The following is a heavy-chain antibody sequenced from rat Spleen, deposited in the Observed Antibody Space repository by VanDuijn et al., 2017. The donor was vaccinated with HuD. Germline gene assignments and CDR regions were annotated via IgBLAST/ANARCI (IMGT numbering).Heavy chain of an antibody. Sequence: EVQLQESGPGLVKPSQSLSLTCSVTFYSITSSYRWSWVRKFPGNGMEWMGYISYSGSTNYNPSLRSRISITRDTSKNQFFLQLNSVSIEDTATYYCARSLGRVYNNYFDYWGQGVMVTVSS. CDR1: FYSITSSY. CDR3: ARSLGRVYNNYFDY. D-gene: IGHD1-10*01. V-gene: IGHV3-1*01. CDR2: ISYSGST. J-gene: IGHJ2*01.